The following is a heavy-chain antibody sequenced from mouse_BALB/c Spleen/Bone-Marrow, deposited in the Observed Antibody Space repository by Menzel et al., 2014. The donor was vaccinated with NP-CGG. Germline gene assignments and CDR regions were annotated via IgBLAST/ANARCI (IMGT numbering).Heavy chain of an antibody. J-gene: IGHJ3*01. CDR1: GYTFTSYY. CDR3: ARFSQLGLLAY. Sequence: VQLQQSGAELVKPGASVKLSCKASGYTFTSYYMYWVKQRPGQGLEWIGEINPSNGGTNYNEKFKSKATLTVDTSSSTAYMQLSSLASEDSALYYCARFSQLGLLAYWGQGTLVTVSA. CDR2: INPSNGGT. V-gene: IGHV1S81*02. D-gene: IGHD3-1*01.